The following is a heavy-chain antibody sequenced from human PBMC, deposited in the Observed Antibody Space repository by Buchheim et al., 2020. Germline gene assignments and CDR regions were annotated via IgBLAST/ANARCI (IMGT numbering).Heavy chain of an antibody. V-gene: IGHV3-30-3*01. CDR2: ISYDGSNK. CDR3: ARDIAVAGTGLDY. CDR1: GFTFSSYA. Sequence: QVQLVESGGGVVQPGRSLRLSCAASGFTFSSYAMHWVRQAPGKGLEWVAVISYDGSNKYYADSVKGRFTIYRDNSKNTLYLQMNSLRAEDTAVYYCARDIAVAGTGLDYWGQGTL. J-gene: IGHJ4*02. D-gene: IGHD6-19*01.